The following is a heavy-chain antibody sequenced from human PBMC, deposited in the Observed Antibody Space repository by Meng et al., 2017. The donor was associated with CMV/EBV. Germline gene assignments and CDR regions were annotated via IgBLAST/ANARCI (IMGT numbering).Heavy chain of an antibody. CDR3: AKVSGSPKTKLGEAHGVYYYYYGMDV. CDR1: GFTFSSYG. J-gene: IGHJ6*02. CDR2: IWYDGSNK. D-gene: IGHD3-16*01. Sequence: GESLKISCAASGFTFSSYGMHWVRQAPGKGLEWVAVIWYDGSNKYYADSVKGRFTISRDNSKNTLYLQMNSLRAEDTAVYYCAKVSGSPKTKLGEAHGVYYYYYGMDVWGQGTTVTVSS. V-gene: IGHV3-33*06.